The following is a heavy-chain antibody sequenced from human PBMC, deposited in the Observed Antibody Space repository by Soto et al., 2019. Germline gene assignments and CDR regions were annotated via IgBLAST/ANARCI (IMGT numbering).Heavy chain of an antibody. Sequence: GGSLRLSCAASGFSVSSNYVTWVRQAPGKGLEWVSVIYSGGRTYYADSVRGRCTISRDNSNTVYLQMNSLRAEDTAVYYCARDDGYVWGKYRYVWGQGTSVTVSS. CDR1: GFSVSSNY. D-gene: IGHD3-16*01. J-gene: IGHJ6*02. CDR3: ARDDGYVWGKYRYV. V-gene: IGHV3-53*01. CDR2: IYSGGRT.